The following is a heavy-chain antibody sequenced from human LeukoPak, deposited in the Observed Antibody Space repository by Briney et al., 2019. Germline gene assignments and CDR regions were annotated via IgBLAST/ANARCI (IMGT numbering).Heavy chain of an antibody. CDR2: INPGDSVN. V-gene: IGHV5-51*01. Sequence: GESLKISGKGSGYSFTSYWIGGVREMPGKGLEWMGIINPGDSVNSYSPSLQGQVTISADKSISLAYLQWSSLKASDTPMYYCARQTAAPGTWNGFDPWGQGTLVTVSS. CDR1: GYSFTSYW. D-gene: IGHD6-13*01. CDR3: ARQTAAPGTWNGFDP. J-gene: IGHJ5*02.